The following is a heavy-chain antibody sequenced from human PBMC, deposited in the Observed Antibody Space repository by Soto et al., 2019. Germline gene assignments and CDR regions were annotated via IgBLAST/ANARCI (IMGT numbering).Heavy chain of an antibody. D-gene: IGHD4-17*01. V-gene: IGHV3-33*01. CDR2: IWYDGSNK. CDR1: GFTFSSYG. Sequence: GALRLSCAASGFTFSSYGLHWVRQAPGKGLEWVAVIWYDGSNKYYADSVKGRFTISRDNSKNTLYLQMNSLRAEDTAVYYCARDFTRGLPPDYYYGMDVWGQGTTVTVSS. J-gene: IGHJ6*02. CDR3: ARDFTRGLPPDYYYGMDV.